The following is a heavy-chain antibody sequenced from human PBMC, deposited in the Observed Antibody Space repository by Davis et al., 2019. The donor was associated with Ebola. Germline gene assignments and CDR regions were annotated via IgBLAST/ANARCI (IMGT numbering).Heavy chain of an antibody. CDR2: INDSGNT. Sequence: MPSETLSLTCAVYGGSFSGYYWSWIRQPPGKGLEWIGEINDSGNTNYNPSLKSRVTMSVDTSKNQFSLKLSSVTAADTAVYYCARTTRASGWFLDYWGQGALVTVSS. CDR1: GGSFSGYY. D-gene: IGHD6-19*01. J-gene: IGHJ4*02. CDR3: ARTTRASGWFLDY. V-gene: IGHV4-34*01.